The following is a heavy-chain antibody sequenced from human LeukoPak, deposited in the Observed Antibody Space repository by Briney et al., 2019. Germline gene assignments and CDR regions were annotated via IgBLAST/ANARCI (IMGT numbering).Heavy chain of an antibody. Sequence: GWALRLSRAASGLNFNNYWMSWLRQAPAKGLEWVANIKDDGSQEYYVESVKGPFTIVRDNAYNSLYRQMNSLRVEDTAIYFCGRFTRRYCWDYWGQGTLVSVSS. CDR1: GLNFNNYW. J-gene: IGHJ4*02. V-gene: IGHV3-7*01. CDR2: IKDDGSQE. CDR3: GRFTRRYCWDY. D-gene: IGHD2-21*01.